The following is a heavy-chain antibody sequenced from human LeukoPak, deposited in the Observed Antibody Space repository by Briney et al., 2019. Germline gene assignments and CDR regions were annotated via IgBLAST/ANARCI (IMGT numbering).Heavy chain of an antibody. D-gene: IGHD3-22*01. Sequence: GESLKISCKGSGYSFTSYWIGWVRQMPGKGLEWMGIIYPGDSDTRYSPSFQGQVTISADKSISTAYLQWSSLKASDTAMYYCARHAPHYYDSSGYYYLSYWGQGTLVTVSS. V-gene: IGHV5-51*01. CDR2: IYPGDSDT. CDR3: ARHAPHYYDSSGYYYLSY. CDR1: GYSFTSYW. J-gene: IGHJ4*02.